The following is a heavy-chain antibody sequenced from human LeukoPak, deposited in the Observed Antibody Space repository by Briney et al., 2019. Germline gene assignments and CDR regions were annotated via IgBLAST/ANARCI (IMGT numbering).Heavy chain of an antibody. CDR1: GYTLTELS. V-gene: IGHV1-24*01. J-gene: IGHJ4*02. D-gene: IGHD3-10*01. Sequence: GASVKVSCKVSGYTLTELSMHWVRQAPGKGLEWMGGFDPEDGETIYAQKFQGRVTMTEDTSTDTAYMELSSLRSEDTAVYYCATQYGSGSYYRTVDYWGQGTLVTVSS. CDR2: FDPEDGET. CDR3: ATQYGSGSYYRTVDY.